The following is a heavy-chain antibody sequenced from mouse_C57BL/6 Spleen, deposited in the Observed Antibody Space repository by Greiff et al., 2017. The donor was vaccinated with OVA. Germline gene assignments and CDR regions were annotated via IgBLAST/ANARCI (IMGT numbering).Heavy chain of an antibody. V-gene: IGHV1-55*01. CDR1: GYTFTSYW. J-gene: IGHJ2*01. Sequence: QVQLQQPGAELVKPGASVKMSCKASGYTFTSYWITWVKQRPGQGLEWIGDIYPGSGSTNYNEKFKSKSTLTVDTSSSTAYMQLSSLTSEDSAVYYCAREKGQLGLHDYWGQGTTLTVSS. CDR2: IYPGSGST. CDR3: AREKGQLGLHDY. D-gene: IGHD3-1*01.